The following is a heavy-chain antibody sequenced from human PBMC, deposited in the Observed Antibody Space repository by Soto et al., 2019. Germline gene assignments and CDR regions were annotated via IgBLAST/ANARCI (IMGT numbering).Heavy chain of an antibody. D-gene: IGHD3-22*01. J-gene: IGHJ4*02. CDR2: IYYRGST. CDR3: ARADSTRGTYYFDE. V-gene: IGHV4-59*01. Sequence: PSEPLALTFTVSGGSISVYYWSWIRQPPGKGLEWVGDIYYRGSTNYSPSLKSRVTISVDSSKNQFSLKLSSVTAADTAIYFCARADSTRGTYYFDECGKGNLVTV. CDR1: GGSISVYY.